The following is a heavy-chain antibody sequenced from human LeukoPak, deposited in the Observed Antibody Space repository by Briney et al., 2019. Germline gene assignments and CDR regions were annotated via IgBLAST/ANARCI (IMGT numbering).Heavy chain of an antibody. CDR2: INPSGGST. V-gene: IGHV1-46*03. CDR1: GYTFTSYY. J-gene: IGHJ5*02. CDR3: AGMPGRGRWFDP. D-gene: IGHD1-26*01. Sequence: GASVKVSCKASGYTFTSYYMHWVRQAPGQGLEWMGIINPSGGSTIYAQKFQGRVTMTEDTSTDTAYMELSSLRSEDTAVYYCAGMPGRGRWFDPWGQGTLVIVSS.